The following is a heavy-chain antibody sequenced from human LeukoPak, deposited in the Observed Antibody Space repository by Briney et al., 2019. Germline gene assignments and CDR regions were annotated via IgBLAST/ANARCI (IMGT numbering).Heavy chain of an antibody. CDR1: GFTFSSYG. D-gene: IGHD6-13*01. J-gene: IGHJ5*02. CDR3: ARDGRRVAAAGTWFDP. CDR2: IWYDGSNK. Sequence: GGSLRLSCAASGFTFSSYGMHWVRQAPGKGLEWVAVIWYDGSNKYYADSVKGRFTISRDKSKNTLYLQMNSLRAEDTAVYYCARDGRRVAAAGTWFDPWGQGTLVTVSS. V-gene: IGHV3-33*01.